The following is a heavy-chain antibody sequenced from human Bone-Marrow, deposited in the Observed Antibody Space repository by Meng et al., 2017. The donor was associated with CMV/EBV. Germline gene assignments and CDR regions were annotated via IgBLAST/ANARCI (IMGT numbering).Heavy chain of an antibody. Sequence: GESLKISCAASGFTFSSYSMNWVRQAPGKGLEWVSSISSSSSYIYYADSVKGRFTISRDNAKNSLYLQMNVLRDEDTAIYYCARGATRDYYGSGYYFASWGQGTQVTVSS. J-gene: IGHJ4*02. CDR1: GFTFSSYS. CDR3: ARGATRDYYGSGYYFAS. V-gene: IGHV3-21*01. D-gene: IGHD3-10*01. CDR2: ISSSSSYI.